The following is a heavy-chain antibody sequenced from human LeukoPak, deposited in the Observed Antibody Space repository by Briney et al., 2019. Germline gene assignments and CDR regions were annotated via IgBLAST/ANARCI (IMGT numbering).Heavy chain of an antibody. CDR1: GFTFSSYA. CDR3: AKMASKSSGWLDAFDI. D-gene: IGHD6-19*01. CDR2: ISGSGGST. Sequence: GGSLRLSCAASGFTFSSYAMSWVRQAPGKGLEWVSAISGSGGSTYYADSVKGRFTISRDNSKNTLYLQMNSLRAEDTAVYYCAKMASKSSGWLDAFDIWGQGTMVTVSS. J-gene: IGHJ3*02. V-gene: IGHV3-23*01.